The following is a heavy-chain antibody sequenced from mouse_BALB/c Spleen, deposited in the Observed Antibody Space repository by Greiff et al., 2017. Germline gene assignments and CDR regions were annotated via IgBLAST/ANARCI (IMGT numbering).Heavy chain of an antibody. CDR3: ARGGYDGGFAY. V-gene: IGHV5-17*02. CDR1: GFTFSSFG. D-gene: IGHD2-2*01. J-gene: IGHJ3*01. Sequence: EVQRVESGGGLVQPGGSRKLSCAASGFTFSSFGMHWVRQAPEEGLEWVAYISSGSSTIYYADTVKGRFTISRDNAKNTLYLQMSSLKSEDTAMYYCARGGYDGGFAYWGQGTLVTVSA. CDR2: ISSGSSTI.